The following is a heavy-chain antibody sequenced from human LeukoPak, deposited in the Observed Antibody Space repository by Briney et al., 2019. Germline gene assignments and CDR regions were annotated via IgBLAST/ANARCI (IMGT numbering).Heavy chain of an antibody. V-gene: IGHV3-23*01. Sequence: GGSLRLSCAASGFTFSSYAMSWVRQAPGKGLEWVSAISGSGGSTYYADSVKGRFTISRDNSKNTLYLQMNSLRAEDTAVFYCAKDRAAAVVFDYWGQGTLVTVSS. CDR2: ISGSGGST. CDR3: AKDRAAAVVFDY. D-gene: IGHD6-13*01. CDR1: GFTFSSYA. J-gene: IGHJ4*02.